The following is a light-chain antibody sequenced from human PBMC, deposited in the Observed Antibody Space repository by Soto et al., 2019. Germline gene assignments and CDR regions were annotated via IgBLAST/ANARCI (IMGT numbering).Light chain of an antibody. CDR1: QNVRSY. CDR2: ETS. CDR3: QKTFSIPRK. J-gene: IGKJ1*01. Sequence: DMQMTQSPSSLSASVGDIVTIACRASQNVRSYLNWYQQKPGKAPDLLIYETSTLQSGVPSRFSGTGYGTDFTLTISSLQPEDFATYYCQKTFSIPRKFGHGTKVDIK. V-gene: IGKV1-39*01.